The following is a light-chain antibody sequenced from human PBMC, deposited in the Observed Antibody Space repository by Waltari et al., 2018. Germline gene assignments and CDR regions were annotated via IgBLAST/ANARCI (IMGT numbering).Light chain of an antibody. J-gene: IGLJ2*01. CDR1: GSNIGSHT. CDR2: NNN. CDR3: AAWDDSLNGVV. V-gene: IGLV1-44*01. Sequence: QSVLTQPPSASGTPGQRVTISCSGSGSNIGSHTVHWYQQLPGAAPKLLVSNNNQRPSGVHDRFSGSKSGTSASLAISGLQSEDEADYYCAAWDDSLNGVVFGGGTKLTVL.